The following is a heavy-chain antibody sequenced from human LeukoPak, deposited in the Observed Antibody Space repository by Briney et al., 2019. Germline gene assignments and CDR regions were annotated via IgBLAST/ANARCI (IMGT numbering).Heavy chain of an antibody. CDR1: GGSISSGGYY. D-gene: IGHD2-2*01. J-gene: IGHJ2*01. V-gene: IGHV4-30-2*01. CDR2: IYHSGST. CDR3: ARGGGPAAPRNWYFDL. Sequence: PSETLSLTCTVSGGSISSGGYYWSWIRQPPGKGLEWIGYIYHSGSTYYNPSLKSRVTISVDRSKNQFPLKLSSVTAADTAVYYCARGGGPAAPRNWYFDLWGRGTLVTVSS.